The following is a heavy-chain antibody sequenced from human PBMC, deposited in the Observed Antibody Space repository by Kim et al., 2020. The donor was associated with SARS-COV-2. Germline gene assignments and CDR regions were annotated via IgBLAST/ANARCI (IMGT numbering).Heavy chain of an antibody. Sequence: SETLSLTCTVSSGSLISYYWHWFRHTHGKGLEWIAYIFPSGTFDYNPSLKSRVSLSFDASKNQVFLNLSSVTAADTAVYYCARDSTLDSSVSGRFGPWGQGSRVVVSS. CDR3: ARDSTLDSSVSGRFGP. D-gene: IGHD3-10*01. J-gene: IGHJ5*02. V-gene: IGHV4-59*01. CDR1: SGSLISYY. CDR2: IFPSGTF.